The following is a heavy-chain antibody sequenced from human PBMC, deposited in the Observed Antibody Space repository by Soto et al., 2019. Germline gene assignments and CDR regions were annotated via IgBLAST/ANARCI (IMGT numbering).Heavy chain of an antibody. CDR3: ARDRSSSSL. Sequence: QAQLVQSGAEVKKPGASVKVSCKASGYTFTNYGISWVRQAPGQGLEWMGWISAYNRKTDYAQKFQGRVIMTTDTSTSTAYMELRSLRSDDTPVYYCARDRSSSSLWGQGTLVTVSS. V-gene: IGHV1-18*01. J-gene: IGHJ4*02. CDR1: GYTFTNYG. CDR2: ISAYNRKT. D-gene: IGHD6-6*01.